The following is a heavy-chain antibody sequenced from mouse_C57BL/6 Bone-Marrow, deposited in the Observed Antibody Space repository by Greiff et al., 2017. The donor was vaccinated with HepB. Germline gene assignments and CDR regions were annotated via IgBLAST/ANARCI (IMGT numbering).Heavy chain of an antibody. V-gene: IGHV10-1*01. CDR1: GFSFNTYA. CDR2: IRSKSNNYAT. CDR3: VRQNSSGYAMDY. D-gene: IGHD3-2*02. Sequence: EVQLVESGGGLVQPKGSLKLSCAASGFSFNTYAMNWVRQAPGKGLEWVARIRSKSNNYATYYADSVKDRFTISRDDSESMLYLQMNNLKTEDTAMYYCVRQNSSGYAMDYWGQGTSVTVSS. J-gene: IGHJ4*01.